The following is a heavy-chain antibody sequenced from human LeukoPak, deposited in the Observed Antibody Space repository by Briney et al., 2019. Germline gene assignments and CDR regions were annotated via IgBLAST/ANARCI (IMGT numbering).Heavy chain of an antibody. V-gene: IGHV4-61*08. Sequence: PSQTLSLTCAVSGGSISSGGYSWSWIRQPPGKGLEWIGYIYYSGSTNYNPSLKSRVTISVDTSKNQFSLKLSSVTAADTAVYYCARGEHYYDSSGYYYDYWGQGTLVTVSS. CDR2: IYYSGST. CDR1: GGSISSGGYS. J-gene: IGHJ4*02. CDR3: ARGEHYYDSSGYYYDY. D-gene: IGHD3-22*01.